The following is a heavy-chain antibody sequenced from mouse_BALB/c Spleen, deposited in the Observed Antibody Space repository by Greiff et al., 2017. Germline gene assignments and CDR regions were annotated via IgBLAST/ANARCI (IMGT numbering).Heavy chain of an antibody. V-gene: IGHV1-4*01. CDR1: GYTFTSYT. CDR3: ARGDRYDPWFAY. D-gene: IGHD2-14*01. CDR2: INPSSGYT. Sequence: VQLQQSGAELARPGASVKMSCKASGYTFTSYTMHWVKQRPGQGLEWIGYINPSSGYTNYNQKFKDKATLTADKSSSTAYMQLSSLTSEDSAVYYCARGDRYDPWFAYWGQGTLVTVSA. J-gene: IGHJ3*01.